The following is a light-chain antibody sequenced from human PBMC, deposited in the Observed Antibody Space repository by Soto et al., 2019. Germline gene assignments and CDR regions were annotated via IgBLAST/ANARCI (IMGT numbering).Light chain of an antibody. CDR1: QDISSW. CDR3: QQTSSCPLT. Sequence: QMKQSPSSVSASVGDRVTVTCRASQDISSWLAWYQQKPGKAPKLLIYAASSLQSGVPSRFSGSASGTDVTLTISTLQPEDFASYYCQQTSSCPLTFGGGTKVEIK. V-gene: IGKV1-12*01. J-gene: IGKJ4*01. CDR2: AAS.